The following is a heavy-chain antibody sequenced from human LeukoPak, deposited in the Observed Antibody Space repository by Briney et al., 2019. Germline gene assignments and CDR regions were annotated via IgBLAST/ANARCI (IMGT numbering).Heavy chain of an antibody. J-gene: IGHJ3*01. CDR2: IKSKTDVGTT. V-gene: IGHV3-15*01. CDR1: GFTFRNAW. D-gene: IGHD1-26*01. Sequence: GGSLRLSCAASGFTFRNAWMSWVRQAPGKGLEWVGRIKSKTDVGTTDYAAPVKDRFTVSRDDSKDTLYLQMSSLKAEDTAIYYCTTNAGSYGIDVWGQGTMVTVSS. CDR3: TTNAGSYGIDV.